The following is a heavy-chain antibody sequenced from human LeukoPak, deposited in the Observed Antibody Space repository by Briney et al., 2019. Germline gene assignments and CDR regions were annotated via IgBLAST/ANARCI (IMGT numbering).Heavy chain of an antibody. Sequence: ASVKVSCKASGYTFTNFDINWVRQATGQGLEWMGWMNPNTGNAGYAQNFQGRVTMTRDTSTSTVYMELSSLTSEDTAVYYCARADSGGDSSGYTWFDPWGQGTLVTVSS. V-gene: IGHV1-8*02. CDR3: ARADSGGDSSGYTWFDP. J-gene: IGHJ5*02. CDR1: GYTFTNFD. CDR2: MNPNTGNA. D-gene: IGHD3-22*01.